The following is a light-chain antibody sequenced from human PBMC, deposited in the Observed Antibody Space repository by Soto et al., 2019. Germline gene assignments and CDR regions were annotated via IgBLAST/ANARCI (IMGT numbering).Light chain of an antibody. J-gene: IGKJ5*01. Sequence: EIVMSQSPATLSVSPGERATLSCRASQSVSSNLAWDQQKPGQAPRLLIYGASTRATGIPARFSGRGSGRAYNLTVSSLPSEYFAVCCCQQSTSWPPLTFGQGPRREIK. CDR2: GAS. CDR1: QSVSSN. V-gene: IGKV3-15*01. CDR3: QQSTSWPPLT.